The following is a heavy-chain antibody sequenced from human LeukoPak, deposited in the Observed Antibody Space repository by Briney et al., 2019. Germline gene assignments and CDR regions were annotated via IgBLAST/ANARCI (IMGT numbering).Heavy chain of an antibody. CDR1: GYSFTNYW. Sequence: ESLKISCEGSGYSFTNYWIGWVRQMPGKGLEWMGIIYPDDSDTRYSPSFQGQVTISADKSIGTAYLQWSSLKASDTAMYYCAIGGDSSTSCYRCFNYWGQGTLVTVSS. CDR3: AIGGDSSTSCYRCFNY. V-gene: IGHV5-51*01. CDR2: IYPDDSDT. J-gene: IGHJ4*02. D-gene: IGHD2-2*01.